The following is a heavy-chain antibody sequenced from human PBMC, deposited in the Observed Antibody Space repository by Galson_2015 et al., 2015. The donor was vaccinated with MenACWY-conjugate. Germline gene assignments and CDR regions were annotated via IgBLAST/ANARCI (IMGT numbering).Heavy chain of an antibody. CDR2: IYPADSDT. Sequence: QSGAEVKKPGESLKTSCKGSRYRFSSSWIGWVRQMPGKGLEWMGIIYPADSDTKYSPSLQGQVTISVDKSINTAYLRWSNLKASDTAMYYCAVTATVIDLTYYYSLDVWGQGTTVTVSS. V-gene: IGHV5-51*01. CDR1: RYRFSSSW. D-gene: IGHD2-21*02. CDR3: AVTATVIDLTYYYSLDV. J-gene: IGHJ6*02.